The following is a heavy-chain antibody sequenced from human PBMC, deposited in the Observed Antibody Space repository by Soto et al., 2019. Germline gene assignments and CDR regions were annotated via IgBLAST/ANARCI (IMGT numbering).Heavy chain of an antibody. CDR1: GYTFTDYY. CDR2: TNTNTGGT. CDR3: VRDRVPTAPEFDY. V-gene: IGHV1-2*02. Sequence: QVQLVQSGAEVKKPGASVKVSCKASGYTFTDYYIHWVRQAPGQGPEWLGWTNTNTGGTNYAQKFKGRVTVTRDTSTNTAYMDLYRLTSDDTAVYYCVRDRVPTAPEFDYCGQGTLITVSS. J-gene: IGHJ4*02. D-gene: IGHD5-12*01.